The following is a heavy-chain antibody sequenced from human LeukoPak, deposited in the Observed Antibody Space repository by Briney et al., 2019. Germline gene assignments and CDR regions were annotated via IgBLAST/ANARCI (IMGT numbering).Heavy chain of an antibody. CDR3: ARGIAAAATHYYYMDV. Sequence: GSSVKVSCKASGGTFSSYAISWVRQAPGQGLEWMGGIIPIFGTANYAQKFQGRVTITADESTSTAYMELSSLRSEDTAVYYCARGIAAAATHYYYMDVWGKGTTVTVSS. CDR2: IIPIFGTA. V-gene: IGHV1-69*01. CDR1: GGTFSSYA. J-gene: IGHJ6*03. D-gene: IGHD6-13*01.